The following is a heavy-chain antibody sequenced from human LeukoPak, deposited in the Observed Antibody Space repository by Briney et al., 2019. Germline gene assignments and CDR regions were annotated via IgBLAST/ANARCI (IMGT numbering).Heavy chain of an antibody. CDR2: INPNSGGT. D-gene: IGHD3-10*01. CDR3: ARDHYYGSGRYSGEIDY. Sequence: ASVKVSCKASGYTFTGYYMHWVRQAPGQGLEWMGRINPNSGGTNYAQKFQGRVTMTRDTSISTAYMELSRLRSDDTAVYYCARDHYYGSGRYSGEIDYWGQGTLVTVSS. J-gene: IGHJ4*02. CDR1: GYTFTGYY. V-gene: IGHV1-2*06.